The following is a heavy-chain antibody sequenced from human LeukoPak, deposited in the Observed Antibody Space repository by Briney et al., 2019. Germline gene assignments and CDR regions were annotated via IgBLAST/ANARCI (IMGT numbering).Heavy chain of an antibody. V-gene: IGHV4-39*07. CDR1: GGSIRSVSYY. D-gene: IGHD5-18*01. Sequence: PSETLSLTCSVSGGSIRSVSYYWGWIRQPPGKGLEWIGSIYYSGTAYYNPSLESRVTISVDTSMHQFSLKLSSVTAADTAVYYCARTDTAMEPYYFDYWGQGTLVTVSS. CDR2: IYYSGTA. CDR3: ARTDTAMEPYYFDY. J-gene: IGHJ4*02.